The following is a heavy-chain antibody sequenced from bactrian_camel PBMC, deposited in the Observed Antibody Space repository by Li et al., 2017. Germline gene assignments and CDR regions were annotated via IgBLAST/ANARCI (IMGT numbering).Heavy chain of an antibody. CDR1: GYKPGSYF. D-gene: IGHD4*01. CDR2: IHTGGGNI. CDR3: VMGDHYSDYTLGRL. V-gene: IGHV3S1*01. Sequence: HVQLVESGGGPVQAGGSPRLSCLVSGYKPGSYFAGWCRQAPGKGLEWVSSIHTGGGNIYYSDSVRGRFTVSRDNAKNTAYLQMNSLQSEDTAVYYCVMGDHYSDYTLGRLWGQGTQVTVS. J-gene: IGHJ4*01.